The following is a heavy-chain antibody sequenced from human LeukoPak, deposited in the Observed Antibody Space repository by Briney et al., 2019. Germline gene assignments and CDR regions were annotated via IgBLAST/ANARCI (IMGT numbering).Heavy chain of an antibody. V-gene: IGHV1-24*01. Sequence: ASVKVSCKVSGYTLTELSMHWVRQAPGKGLEWMGGFDPEDGETIYAQKFQGRVTMTEDTSTDTAYMELSSLRSEDTDVYYCATGRRPLEWELVEFYFDYWGQGTLVTVSS. CDR3: ATGRRPLEWELVEFYFDY. CDR2: FDPEDGET. D-gene: IGHD1-26*01. J-gene: IGHJ4*02. CDR1: GYTLTELS.